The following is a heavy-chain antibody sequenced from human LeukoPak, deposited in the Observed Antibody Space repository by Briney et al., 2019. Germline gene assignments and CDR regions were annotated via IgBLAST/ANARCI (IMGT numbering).Heavy chain of an antibody. J-gene: IGHJ3*02. CDR1: GYSFTTYW. CDR3: ARQGGFYDNRGYNDAFDI. Sequence: GESLRISCKGSGYSFTTYWISWVRQMPGKGLEWMGRIDPSDSYTNYSPSFQGHVTISVDKSISTAYLQWSSLKASDTAMYYCARQGGFYDNRGYNDAFDIWGQRTVVTVSS. CDR2: IDPSDSYT. V-gene: IGHV5-10-1*01. D-gene: IGHD3-22*01.